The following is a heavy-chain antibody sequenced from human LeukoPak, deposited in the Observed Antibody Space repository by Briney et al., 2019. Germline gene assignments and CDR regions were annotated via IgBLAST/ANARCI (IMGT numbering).Heavy chain of an antibody. D-gene: IGHD1-1*01. CDR3: AGSYNWSDDFDY. Sequence: SETLSLTCTVSGGSIRSYYWSWIRQPPGKGLEWVGYIFYSGSTNYNPSLKSRVTISVDTSKNQLSLKLNSVTAADTAVYYCAGSYNWSDDFDYWGPGTLVTVSS. CDR1: GGSIRSYY. V-gene: IGHV4-59*01. J-gene: IGHJ4*02. CDR2: IFYSGST.